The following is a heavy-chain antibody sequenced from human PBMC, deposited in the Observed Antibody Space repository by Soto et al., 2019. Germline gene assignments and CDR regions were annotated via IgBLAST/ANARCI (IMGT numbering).Heavy chain of an antibody. Sequence: QVQLVQSGAEVKKPGSSVKVSCKASGGTFSSYAISWVRQAPGQGLEWMGGIIPIFGTANYAQKFRGRVTITADESTSTAYMELSSLRSEDTAVYYCARDGRWIQLWSSQYYYYGMDVWGQGTTVTVSS. J-gene: IGHJ6*02. CDR1: GGTFSSYA. CDR2: IIPIFGTA. CDR3: ARDGRWIQLWSSQYYYYGMDV. V-gene: IGHV1-69*12. D-gene: IGHD5-18*01.